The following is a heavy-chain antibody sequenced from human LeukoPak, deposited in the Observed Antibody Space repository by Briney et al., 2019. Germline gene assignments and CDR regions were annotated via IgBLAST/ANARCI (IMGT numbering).Heavy chain of an antibody. CDR2: IYPGDSDT. Sequence: GESLKISCKGSGYSFTSYWIGWVRQMPGKGLEWMGIIYPGDSDTRYSPSFQGQVTISADKSICTAYLQWSSLKASDTAMYYCARHGSAVAGIDAFDIWGQGTMVTVSS. D-gene: IGHD6-19*01. J-gene: IGHJ3*02. V-gene: IGHV5-51*01. CDR3: ARHGSAVAGIDAFDI. CDR1: GYSFTSYW.